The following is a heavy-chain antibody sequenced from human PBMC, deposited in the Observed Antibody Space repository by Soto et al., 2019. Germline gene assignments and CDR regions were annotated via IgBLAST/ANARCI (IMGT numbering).Heavy chain of an antibody. J-gene: IGHJ6*02. CDR1: GASVGSGGYY. CDR3: ATCQLGEYYYAMDI. V-gene: IGHV4-31*03. Sequence: SETLSLTCTVSGASVGSGGYYWSWIRQVPGKGLEWIGYIKYSGTTHYSPSLKSRVNISFDKSKNQVFLNLRFVTGADTAVYYCATCQLGEYYYAMDIWGQGTTVTVSS. CDR2: IKYSGTT. D-gene: IGHD7-27*01.